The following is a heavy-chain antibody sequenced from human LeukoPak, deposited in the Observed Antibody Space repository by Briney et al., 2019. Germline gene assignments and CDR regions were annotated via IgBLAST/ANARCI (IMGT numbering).Heavy chain of an antibody. CDR2: IYHSGST. Sequence: SETLSLTCAVSGXSISSTKWWSWVRPAPEKGLEWIGEIYHSGSTNYNPSLKSRVTISVDNSKNQFSLKLSSVTAADTAVYYCARKGSSSSWAFDYWGQGTLLTVSS. D-gene: IGHD6-13*01. J-gene: IGHJ4*02. V-gene: IGHV4-4*02. CDR1: GXSISSTKW. CDR3: ARKGSSSSWAFDY.